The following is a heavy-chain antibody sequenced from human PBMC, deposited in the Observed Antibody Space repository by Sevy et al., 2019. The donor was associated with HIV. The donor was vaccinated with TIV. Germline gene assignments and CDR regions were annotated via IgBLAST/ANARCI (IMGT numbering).Heavy chain of an antibody. Sequence: GESLKISCAASGFTFSSYWMSWVRQAPGKGLEWVATMKQDGSEKSYVDSVKGRFTISRDNAKHSLYLQMNSLRAEDTAVYYCVREGLGGFSYSLDCWGQGTLVTVSS. CDR1: GFTFSSYW. J-gene: IGHJ4*02. V-gene: IGHV3-7*01. D-gene: IGHD5-18*01. CDR2: MKQDGSEK. CDR3: VREGLGGFSYSLDC.